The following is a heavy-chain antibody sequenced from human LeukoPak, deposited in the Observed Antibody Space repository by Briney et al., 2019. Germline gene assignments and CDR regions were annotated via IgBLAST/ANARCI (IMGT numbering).Heavy chain of an antibody. CDR1: GFTFSSYA. J-gene: IGHJ4*02. CDR3: ANSGFGVGATIDY. Sequence: PGRSLRLSCAASGFTFSSYAMSWVRQAPGKGLEWVSAISGSGGSTYYADSVKGRFTISRDNSKNTLYLQMNSLRAEDTAVYYCANSGFGVGATIDYWGQGTLVTVSS. CDR2: ISGSGGST. D-gene: IGHD1-26*01. V-gene: IGHV3-23*01.